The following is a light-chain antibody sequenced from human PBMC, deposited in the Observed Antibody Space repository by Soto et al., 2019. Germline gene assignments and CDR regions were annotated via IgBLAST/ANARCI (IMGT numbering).Light chain of an antibody. Sequence: QSALTQPASVSGSPGQSITISCTGTSSDVGGYNYVSWYQQHPGKAPKVMIYDVSNRPSGVSNRCSGSKSGSTASLTISGLQAEDEDEYYCSSYTSSSSLVVFGGGTQLTVL. V-gene: IGLV2-14*03. CDR2: DVS. CDR3: SSYTSSSSLVV. J-gene: IGLJ2*01. CDR1: SSDVGGYNY.